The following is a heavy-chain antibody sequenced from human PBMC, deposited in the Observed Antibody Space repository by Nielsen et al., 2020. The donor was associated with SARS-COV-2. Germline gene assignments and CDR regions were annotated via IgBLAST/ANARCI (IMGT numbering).Heavy chain of an antibody. Sequence: GGSLRLSCAASGFTFDDYAMHWVRQAPGKGLEWVSGISWNSGSIGYADSVKGRFTISRDNAKNTLYLQMNSLRAEDTAVYYCARVGSRGQWLVQYYYGMDVWGQGTTVTVS. V-gene: IGHV3-9*01. CDR1: GFTFDDYA. J-gene: IGHJ6*02. CDR3: ARVGSRGQWLVQYYYGMDV. D-gene: IGHD6-19*01. CDR2: ISWNSGSI.